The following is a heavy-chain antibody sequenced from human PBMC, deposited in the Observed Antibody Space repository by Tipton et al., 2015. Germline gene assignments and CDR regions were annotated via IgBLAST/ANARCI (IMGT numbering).Heavy chain of an antibody. V-gene: IGHV4-59*12. Sequence: TLSLTCTVSGASISTYYWSWIRQPPGKGPEWIGYIYNSGKTNYSPSLKSRVTISVDTSKNQFSLQLSSVTAADTAVYYCAREGWNSDSSGYDYWGQGTLVTVSS. CDR2: IYNSGKT. J-gene: IGHJ4*02. D-gene: IGHD3-22*01. CDR1: GASISTYY. CDR3: AREGWNSDSSGYDY.